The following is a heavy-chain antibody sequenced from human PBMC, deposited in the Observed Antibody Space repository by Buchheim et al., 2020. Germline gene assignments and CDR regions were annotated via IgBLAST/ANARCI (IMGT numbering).Heavy chain of an antibody. V-gene: IGHV4-31*03. D-gene: IGHD2-15*01. J-gene: IGHJ4*02. Sequence: QVQLQESGPGLVKPSQTLSLTCTVSGGSISSGGYYWSWIRQHPGKGLEWIGYIYYSGSPYYNPSLKRRVTISVDTSKNQFSLKLSSATAADTAVYYCARAPIVVVAAAVEGAVFDYWGQGTL. CDR3: ARAPIVVVAAAVEGAVFDY. CDR2: IYYSGSP. CDR1: GGSISSGGYY.